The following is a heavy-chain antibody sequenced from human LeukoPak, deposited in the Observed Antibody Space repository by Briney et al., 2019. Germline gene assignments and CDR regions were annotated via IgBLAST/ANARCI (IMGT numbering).Heavy chain of an antibody. J-gene: IGHJ3*02. V-gene: IGHV4-39*07. D-gene: IGHD6-13*01. Sequence: PSDTLSLTCTVSGGSIDISTYFWAWIRQTPGKGPEWIGSIYYSGRAYYNPSLESRVTISVDTSKNQFSLKLSSVTAADTAVYYCARDRGYSGRHDAFDIWGQGTMVTVSS. CDR3: ARDRGYSGRHDAFDI. CDR1: GGSIDISTYF. CDR2: IYYSGRA.